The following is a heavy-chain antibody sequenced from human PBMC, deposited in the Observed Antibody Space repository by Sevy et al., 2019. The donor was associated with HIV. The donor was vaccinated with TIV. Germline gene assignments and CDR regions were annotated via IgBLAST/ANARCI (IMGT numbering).Heavy chain of an antibody. V-gene: IGHV3-30*03. Sequence: GGSLRLSCAASGFTFSNYDIHWVRQAPGKGLEWVAVISYDESSKFYSDSVKGRFTMSRDNSKSTLYLQLSSLRAEDTAVYYCASVVFTFGGDPYDKPQIMDVWGKGTTVTVSS. D-gene: IGHD3-16*01. CDR3: ASVVFTFGGDPYDKPQIMDV. CDR1: GFTFSNYD. CDR2: ISYDESSK. J-gene: IGHJ6*03.